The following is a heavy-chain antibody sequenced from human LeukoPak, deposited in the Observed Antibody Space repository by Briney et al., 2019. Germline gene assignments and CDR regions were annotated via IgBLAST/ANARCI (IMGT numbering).Heavy chain of an antibody. CDR2: ISPGGGTT. V-gene: IGHV3-23*01. CDR1: GFAFGSEA. CDR3: AQDGYCNSAHCYTGDIEM. J-gene: IGHJ3*02. D-gene: IGHD2-15*01. Sequence: PGGSLRLSCAVSGFAFGSEAMSWVRQSPARGLEWVASISPGGGTTYYADSVKGRVIISRDNSKNTLYLEMKSLRAEDTALYFCAQDGYCNSAHCYTGDIEMWGQGTMVTVS.